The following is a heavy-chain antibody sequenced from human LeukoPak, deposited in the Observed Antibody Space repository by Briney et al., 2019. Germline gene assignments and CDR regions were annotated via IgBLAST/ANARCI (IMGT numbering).Heavy chain of an antibody. Sequence: PGGSLRLSCAASGFTFSSYGMSWVRQAPGKGLEWVSAISGSGGGTYYADSVKGRFTISRDNSKNTLYLQMNSLRAEGTAVYYCAKLLRYFDWLPITFDYWGQGTLVTVSS. J-gene: IGHJ4*02. CDR2: ISGSGGGT. CDR1: GFTFSSYG. V-gene: IGHV3-23*01. D-gene: IGHD3-9*01. CDR3: AKLLRYFDWLPITFDY.